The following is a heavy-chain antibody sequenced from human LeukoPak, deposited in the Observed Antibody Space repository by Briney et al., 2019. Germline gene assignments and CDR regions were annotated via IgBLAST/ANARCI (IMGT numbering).Heavy chain of an antibody. V-gene: IGHV3-11*01. D-gene: IGHD3-22*01. CDR2: VSDSGYTT. CDR3: AKDTQHLVVEGAFDI. CDR1: GFTFSDYH. Sequence: GGSLRLSCAASGFTFSDYHMGWIRQAPGKGLEWISYVSDSGYTTYYGDSVKGRFTVSRDNAKNSLYLQTNSLRAEDTALYYCAKDTQHLVVEGAFDIWGQGTMVTVSS. J-gene: IGHJ3*02.